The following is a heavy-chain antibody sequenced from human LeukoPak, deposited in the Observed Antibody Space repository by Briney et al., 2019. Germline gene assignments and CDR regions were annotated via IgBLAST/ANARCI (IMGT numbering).Heavy chain of an antibody. CDR1: GGSISSNNW. V-gene: IGHV4-4*02. CDR2: IYHSGGT. J-gene: IGHJ4*02. CDR3: ARYGSGSYIDY. D-gene: IGHD3-10*01. Sequence: SETLSVTCAVSGGSISSNNWWSWVRQPPGKGLEWIGEIYHSGGTNYNPSLRSRVTISVDKSKNQFSLELTSVTAADTAVYYCARYGSGSYIDYWGQGTLVTDPS.